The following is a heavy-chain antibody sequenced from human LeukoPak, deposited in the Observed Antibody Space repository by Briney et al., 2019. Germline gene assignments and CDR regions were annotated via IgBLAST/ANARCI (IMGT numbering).Heavy chain of an antibody. V-gene: IGHV3-33*08. J-gene: IGHJ6*02. D-gene: IGHD3-22*01. CDR3: ARAGDSSGSNPYYYYGMDV. CDR1: GFTFSSYA. CDR2: IWYDGSNK. Sequence: PGRSLRLSCAASGFTFSSYAMHWVRQAPGKGLEWVAVIWYDGSNKYYADSVKGRFTISRDNSKNTLYLQMNSLRAEDTAVYYCARAGDSSGSNPYYYYGMDVWGQGTTVTVSS.